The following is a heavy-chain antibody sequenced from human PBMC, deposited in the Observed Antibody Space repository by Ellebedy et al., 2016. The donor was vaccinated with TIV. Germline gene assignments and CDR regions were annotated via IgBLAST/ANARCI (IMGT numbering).Heavy chain of an antibody. Sequence: ASVKVSXXASGYTFTGYYMHWVRQAPGQGLEWMGWINPNSGGTNYAQKFQGRVTMTRDTSISTAYMELSRLRSDDTAVYYCARGLSSGWYPAGYFDYWGQGTLVTVSS. J-gene: IGHJ4*02. CDR3: ARGLSSGWYPAGYFDY. V-gene: IGHV1-2*02. D-gene: IGHD6-19*01. CDR2: INPNSGGT. CDR1: GYTFTGYY.